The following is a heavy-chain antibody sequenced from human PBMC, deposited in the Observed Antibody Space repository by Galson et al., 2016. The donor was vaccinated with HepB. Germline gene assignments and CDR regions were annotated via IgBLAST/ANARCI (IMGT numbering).Heavy chain of an antibody. Sequence: SETLSLTCAVSGGSISSNNWWSWVRQPPGKGLEWIGEIYHSGSANYNPSLQSRVTISVDKSKNQFSLKLSSVTAADTAVYYCARDPLGVVVVAATKYYYGMDVWGQGTTVTFSS. V-gene: IGHV4-4*02. J-gene: IGHJ6*02. CDR1: GGSISSNNW. D-gene: IGHD2-15*01. CDR3: ARDPLGVVVVAATKYYYGMDV. CDR2: IYHSGSA.